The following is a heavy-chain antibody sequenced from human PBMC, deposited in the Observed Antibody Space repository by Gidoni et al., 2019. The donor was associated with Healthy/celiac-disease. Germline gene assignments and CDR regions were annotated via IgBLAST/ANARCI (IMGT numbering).Heavy chain of an antibody. Sequence: QVTLKESGPALVKPTQTLTLTCTFSGFSLRPSGMRVSWIRQPPGKALEWLARIDWDDDKFYSASLKTRLTISKDTSKNQVVLTMTNMDPVDTATYYCARIGAVAGTGYFDYWGQGTLVTVSS. D-gene: IGHD6-13*01. CDR2: IDWDDDK. CDR1: GFSLRPSGMR. V-gene: IGHV2-70*04. CDR3: ARIGAVAGTGYFDY. J-gene: IGHJ4*02.